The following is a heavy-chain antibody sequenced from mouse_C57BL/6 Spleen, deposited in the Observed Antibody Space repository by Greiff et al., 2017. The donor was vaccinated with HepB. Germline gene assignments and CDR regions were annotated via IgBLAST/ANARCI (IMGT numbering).Heavy chain of an antibody. D-gene: IGHD2-5*01. Sequence: EVKLMESGGGLVKPGGSLKLSCAASGFTFSDYGMHWVRQAPEKGLEWVAYISSGSSTIYYADTVKGRFTISRDNAKNTLFLQMTSLRSEDTAMYYCATSRIVTTDYAMDYWGQGTSVTVSS. CDR2: ISSGSSTI. CDR1: GFTFSDYG. J-gene: IGHJ4*01. CDR3: ATSRIVTTDYAMDY. V-gene: IGHV5-17*01.